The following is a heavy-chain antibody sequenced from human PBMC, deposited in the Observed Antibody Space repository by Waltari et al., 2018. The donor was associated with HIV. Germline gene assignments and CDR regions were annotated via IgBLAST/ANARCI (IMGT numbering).Heavy chain of an antibody. CDR1: GFTFSSYA. D-gene: IGHD5-12*01. CDR3: AKDPMDIVATIKYYGMDV. J-gene: IGHJ6*02. V-gene: IGHV3-23*01. Sequence: EVQLLESGGGLVQPGGSLRLSCAASGFTFSSYAMSWVRQAPGKGLEWVSAISGSGGSTYYADSVKGRFTISRDNSKNTLYLQMNSLRAEDTAVYYCAKDPMDIVATIKYYGMDVWGQGTTVTVSS. CDR2: ISGSGGST.